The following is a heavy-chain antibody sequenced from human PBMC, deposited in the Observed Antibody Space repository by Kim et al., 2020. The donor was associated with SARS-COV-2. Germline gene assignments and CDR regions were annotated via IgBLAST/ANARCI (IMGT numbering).Heavy chain of an antibody. CDR3: ARLMAGPFVGSQNWFDP. J-gene: IGHJ5*02. D-gene: IGHD6-19*01. CDR1: GGSMTNYY. CDR2: IASSGST. V-gene: IGHV4-59*01. Sequence: SETLSLTCTVSGGSMTNYYWGWIRQPPGKGLEWIAYIASSGSTNFNPALRSRVTISRDTSKNQFFLQVKSVSAADTAVYYCARLMAGPFVGSQNWFDPWGQGTLVTVSS.